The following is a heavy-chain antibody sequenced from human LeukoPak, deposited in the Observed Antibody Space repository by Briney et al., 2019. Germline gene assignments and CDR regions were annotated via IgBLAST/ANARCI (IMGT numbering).Heavy chain of an antibody. CDR1: GGSLNSYY. D-gene: IGHD5-24*01. J-gene: IGHJ4*02. V-gene: IGHV4-59*01. CDR3: ARGKRYFDY. Sequence: SETLSLTCTVSGGSLNSYYWGWVRQPPGKGLEWIGYIYYSGSTNYNPSLKSRVTISVDTSKNQFSLKLTSVTAADTAVYYCARGKRYFDYWGQGTLVTVSS. CDR2: IYYSGST.